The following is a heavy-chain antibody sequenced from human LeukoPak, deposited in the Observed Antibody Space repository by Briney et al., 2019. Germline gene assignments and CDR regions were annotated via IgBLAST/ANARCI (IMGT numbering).Heavy chain of an antibody. V-gene: IGHV4-59*01. D-gene: IGHD3-10*01. J-gene: IGHJ4*02. CDR1: GGSISSYY. Sequence: KPSETLSLTCTVSGGSISSYYWSWIRQPPGKGLEWIGYIYYSGSTNYNPSLKSRVTISVDTSKNQFSLKLSSVTAADTAVYYCATGAKKYYFDYWGQGTLVTDSS. CDR3: ATGAKKYYFDY. CDR2: IYYSGST.